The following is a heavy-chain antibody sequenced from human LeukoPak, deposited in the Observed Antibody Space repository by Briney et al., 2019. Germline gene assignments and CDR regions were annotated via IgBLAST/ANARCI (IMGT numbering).Heavy chain of an antibody. CDR3: ARLSYSSRAWFDP. J-gene: IGHJ5*02. V-gene: IGHV4-31*03. D-gene: IGHD6-13*01. CDR1: GGSISSGGYY. Sequence: SQTLSLTCTVSGGSISSGGYYWSWIRQHPGKGLEWIGYIYYSGSSYYNPSLKSRVTISVDTSKNQFSLKLSSVTAADTAVYYCARLSYSSRAWFDPWGQGTLVTVSS. CDR2: IYYSGSS.